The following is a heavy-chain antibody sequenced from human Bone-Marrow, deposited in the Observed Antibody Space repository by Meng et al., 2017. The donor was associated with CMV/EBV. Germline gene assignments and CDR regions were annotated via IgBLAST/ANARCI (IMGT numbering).Heavy chain of an antibody. CDR3: ARKEYCSGGSCYSGIDY. CDR2: INPNSGGT. J-gene: IGHJ4*02. CDR1: GYTFTGYY. D-gene: IGHD2-15*01. Sequence: ASVKVSCKASGYTFTGYYMHWVRQAPGQGLEWMGWINPNSGGTNYAQKFQGRDTMTRDTSISTAYMELSRLRSDDTAVYYCARKEYCSGGSCYSGIDYWGQGTLVTVSS. V-gene: IGHV1-2*02.